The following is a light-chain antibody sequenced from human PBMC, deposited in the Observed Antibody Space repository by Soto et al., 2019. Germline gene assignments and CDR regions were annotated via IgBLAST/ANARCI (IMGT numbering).Light chain of an antibody. Sequence: EIVLTQSPDTLSLSPGEKATLSCRASQSVSSYLAWYQQKPGQAPRLLIYDASNRATRIPARFSGSGSGTDSTLTISSLEPEDFAVYYCQQRSNWPPTFGPGTKVDI. CDR2: DAS. CDR3: QQRSNWPPT. J-gene: IGKJ3*01. CDR1: QSVSSY. V-gene: IGKV3-11*01.